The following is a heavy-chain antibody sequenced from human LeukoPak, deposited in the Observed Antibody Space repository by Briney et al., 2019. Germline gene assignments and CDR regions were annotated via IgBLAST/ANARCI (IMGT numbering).Heavy chain of an antibody. J-gene: IGHJ4*02. Sequence: GGSLRLSCAASGFTVSSNYMSLVRQSPGKGLEWVSLIYTGGNTYYAESVKGRFTLSRDNSKNTVYLQMNSLRVEDTAVYFCASISDLLYYFDSWGQGTLVTVSS. CDR2: IYTGGNT. CDR1: GFTVSSNY. CDR3: ASISDLLYYFDS. V-gene: IGHV3-66*01.